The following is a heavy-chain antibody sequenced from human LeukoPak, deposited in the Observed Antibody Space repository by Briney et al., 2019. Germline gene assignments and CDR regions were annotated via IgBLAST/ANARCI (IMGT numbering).Heavy chain of an antibody. CDR3: ARLDSNYYYYGMDV. D-gene: IGHD3/OR15-3a*01. Sequence: SQTLSLTCTVSGGSISSGDYYWSWIRQPPGRGLEWLGFIFYSGSTYYTPSLRSRVTMSVDTSKNQFSLKLSSVTAADTAVYYCARLDSNYYYYGMDVWGQGTTVTVSS. V-gene: IGHV4-61*08. J-gene: IGHJ6*02. CDR1: GGSISSGDYY. CDR2: IFYSGST.